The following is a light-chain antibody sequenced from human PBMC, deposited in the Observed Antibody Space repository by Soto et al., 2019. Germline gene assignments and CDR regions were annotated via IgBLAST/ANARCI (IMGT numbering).Light chain of an antibody. CDR1: QSIRNTY. CDR2: GAS. CDR3: QQYGSSPFT. Sequence: EVVLTQSPGTLSLSPGERAILSCRASQSIRNTYLAWYQQKPGQAPRLLIYGASSRATGIPDRFSGSGSGTDFTLTISRLEPEDFAVYYCQQYGSSPFTFGPGTKVDIK. V-gene: IGKV3-20*01. J-gene: IGKJ3*01.